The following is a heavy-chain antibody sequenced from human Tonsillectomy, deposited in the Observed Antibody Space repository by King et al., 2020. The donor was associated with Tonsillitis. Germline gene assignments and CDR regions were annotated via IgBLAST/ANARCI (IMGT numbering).Heavy chain of an antibody. D-gene: IGHD6-6*01. J-gene: IGHJ6*02. V-gene: IGHV1-8*01. Sequence: QLVQSGAEVKKPGASVKVSCKASGYTFTSYDINWVRQATGQGLEWMGWMNPNSGNTGYAQKFQGRVTMTRNNSISTAYMELSSLRSEDTAVYYCARGSSSSSGKYYYYYGMDVWGQGTTVTVSS. CDR2: MNPNSGNT. CDR3: ARGSSSSSGKYYYYYGMDV. CDR1: GYTFTSYD.